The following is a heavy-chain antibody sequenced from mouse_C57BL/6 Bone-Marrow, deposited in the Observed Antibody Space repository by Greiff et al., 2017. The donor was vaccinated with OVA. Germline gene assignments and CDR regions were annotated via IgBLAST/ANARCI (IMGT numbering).Heavy chain of an antibody. J-gene: IGHJ2*01. V-gene: IGHV1-4*01. CDR1: GYTFTSYT. Sequence: QVQLQQSGAELARPGASVKMSCTASGYTFTSYTIHWVKQRPGQGLEWIGYIDPTNDYINYNQKFKGKATLTADKSSSTAYMQLSSLTSEDSAVYYCTRGYYFDYWGQGTTLTVSS. CDR2: IDPTNDYI. CDR3: TRGYYFDY.